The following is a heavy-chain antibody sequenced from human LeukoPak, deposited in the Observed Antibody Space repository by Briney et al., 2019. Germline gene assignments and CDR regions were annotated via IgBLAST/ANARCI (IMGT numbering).Heavy chain of an antibody. CDR1: GFSLSTSGVG. D-gene: IGHD3-22*01. V-gene: IGHV2-5*02. CDR3: AHGFNYYDSHPIVPFDY. J-gene: IGHJ4*02. CDR2: IYWDDDK. Sequence: ESGPTLVNPTQTLTLTCTFSGFSLSTSGVGVGWIRQPPGKALQWLAFIYWDDDKRYSPSLKSRLTITKDTSKNQVVLTMTNMDPVDTATYYCAHGFNYYDSHPIVPFDYWGQGTLVTVPS.